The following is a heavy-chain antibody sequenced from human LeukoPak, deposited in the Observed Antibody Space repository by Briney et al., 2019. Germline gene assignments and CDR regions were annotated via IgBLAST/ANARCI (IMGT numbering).Heavy chain of an antibody. CDR1: GFTFSSYA. CDR2: ISHDGSNK. V-gene: IGHV3-30*04. J-gene: IGHJ3*02. D-gene: IGHD3-3*01. Sequence: GGSLRLSCAASGFTFSSYAMHWVRQAPGKGLEWVAVISHDGSNKYYADSVKGRFTISRDNSKNTLYLQMNSLRAEDTAVYYCARESGVAAFDIWGQGTMVTVSS. CDR3: ARESGVAAFDI.